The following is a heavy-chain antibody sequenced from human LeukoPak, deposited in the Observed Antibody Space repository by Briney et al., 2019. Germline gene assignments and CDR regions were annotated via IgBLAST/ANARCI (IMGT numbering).Heavy chain of an antibody. V-gene: IGHV4-59*08. Sequence: PSETLSLTCTVSGGSINSYYWSWIRQPPGMRMEWIGYISYSGTTNYNPSLKSRVTISVDTSRNQFSLKLSSVTAVDTAVYYCARVGGLGYCSSTSCYTRNWFDPWGQGTLVTVSS. CDR3: ARVGGLGYCSSTSCYTRNWFDP. CDR1: GGSINSYY. CDR2: ISYSGTT. J-gene: IGHJ5*02. D-gene: IGHD2-2*02.